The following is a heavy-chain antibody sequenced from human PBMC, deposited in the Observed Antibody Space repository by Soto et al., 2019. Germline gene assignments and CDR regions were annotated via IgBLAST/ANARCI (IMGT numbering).Heavy chain of an antibody. V-gene: IGHV1-69*04. D-gene: IGHD6-13*01. CDR3: ARDLAPYSGNPSSRFDY. CDR2: IIPILGIA. Sequence: ASVKVSCKASGGTFSSYTISWVRQAPGQGLEWMGRIIPILGIANYAQKFQGRVTITADKSTSTAYMELSSLRSEDTAVYYCARDLAPYSGNPSSRFDYWGQGTLVTVSS. J-gene: IGHJ4*02. CDR1: GGTFSSYT.